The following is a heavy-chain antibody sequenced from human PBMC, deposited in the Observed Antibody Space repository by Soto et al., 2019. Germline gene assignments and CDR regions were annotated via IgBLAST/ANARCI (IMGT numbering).Heavy chain of an antibody. D-gene: IGHD3-22*01. CDR1: GYTFTSYG. CDR2: ISAYNGNT. CDR3: ASSYYYDSSGYTTSWDY. Sequence: ASVKVSCKASGYTFTSYGISWVRQAPGQGLEWMGWISAYNGNTNYAQKLQGRVTMTTDTSTSTAYMELRSLRSDDTAVYYCASSYYYDSSGYTTSWDYWGQVPLVPVCS. V-gene: IGHV1-18*01. J-gene: IGHJ4*02.